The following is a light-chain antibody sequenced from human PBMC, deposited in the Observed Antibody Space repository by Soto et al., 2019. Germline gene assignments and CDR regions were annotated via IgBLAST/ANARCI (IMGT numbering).Light chain of an antibody. Sequence: EIVLTQSPGTLSLSPGERATLSCRASQSFSTTYLAWYQQRPGQAPRLLMYDTSRRATGIPDRFSGSGSGTDFTLTISRVEPEDFAVYFCQQYGSSPYTFGRGTKLDIK. CDR1: QSFSTTY. CDR2: DTS. J-gene: IGKJ2*01. V-gene: IGKV3-20*01. CDR3: QQYGSSPYT.